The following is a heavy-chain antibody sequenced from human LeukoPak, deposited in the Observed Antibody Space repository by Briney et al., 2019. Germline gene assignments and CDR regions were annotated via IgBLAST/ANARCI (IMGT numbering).Heavy chain of an antibody. CDR1: GYTFTSYG. V-gene: IGHV1-18*01. Sequence: GASVKVSCKASGYTFTSYGIRCVRQAPGQGLEWMGWISAYNGNTNYAQKLQGRVTMTTDTSTRTAYMGLRSLRSYASAGSYWLRGNDRCCSRGSCFRYGGQGTLVTVSS. D-gene: IGHD2-15*01. J-gene: IGHJ1*01. CDR3: LRGNDRCCSRGSCFRY. CDR2: ISAYNGNT.